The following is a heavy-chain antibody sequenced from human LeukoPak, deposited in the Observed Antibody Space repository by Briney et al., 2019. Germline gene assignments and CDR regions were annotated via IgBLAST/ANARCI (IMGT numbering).Heavy chain of an antibody. CDR3: ARDLGGAAGAFDI. Sequence: GGSLRLSCAASGFTFSSYEMNWVRRAPGKGLEWVSYISSSGSTVYYADSVKGRFTISRDNAKNSLYLQMNSLRAEDTAVYYCARDLGGAAGAFDIWGHGTMVTVSS. CDR1: GFTFSSYE. CDR2: ISSSGSTV. D-gene: IGHD6-13*01. J-gene: IGHJ3*02. V-gene: IGHV3-48*03.